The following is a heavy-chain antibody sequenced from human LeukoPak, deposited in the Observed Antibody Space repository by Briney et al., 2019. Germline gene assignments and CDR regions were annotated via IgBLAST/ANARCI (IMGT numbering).Heavy chain of an antibody. CDR3: ARHRVELAGSYFDY. CDR2: IHYSGST. J-gene: IGHJ4*02. V-gene: IGHV4-59*08. Sequence: AETLSLTSTVSGDSINTYYGSWSRQPTGKGLEWIGYIHYSGSTRYNPSLKSRVTISVDTSNNQFSLKLSSVTAADTAVYYCARHRVELAGSYFDYWGQGTLVTVSS. D-gene: IGHD6-19*01. CDR1: GDSINTYY.